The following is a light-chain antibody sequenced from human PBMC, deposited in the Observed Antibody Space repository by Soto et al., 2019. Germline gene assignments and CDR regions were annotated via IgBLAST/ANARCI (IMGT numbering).Light chain of an antibody. J-gene: IGKJ3*01. CDR3: QLFGSSPGFT. CDR1: QSFNNRY. CDR2: AAS. V-gene: IGKV3-20*01. Sequence: EIVLTQSPGTLSLSPGERATLSCRASQSFNNRYLAWYQQKPGQAPRLLIYAASSRATGIPDRFSGSGSGTDFALTISRREPEVFAVYYCQLFGSSPGFTFGPGTKVDIK.